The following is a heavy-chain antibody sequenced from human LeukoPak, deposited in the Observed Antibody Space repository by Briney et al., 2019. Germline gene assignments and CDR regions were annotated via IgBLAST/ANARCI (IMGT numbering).Heavy chain of an antibody. CDR2: ISGDAGSGGGRST. CDR1: GFTLSNYG. Sequence: GGSLRLSCEASGFTLSNYGMTWVRQAPGKGLECASFISGDAGSGGGRSTYYAESVKGRFTISRDNSKNTLYLQMNSLRAEDTAKYYCAKGARRLLNWFDAWGQGTLVTVSS. J-gene: IGHJ5*02. D-gene: IGHD1-26*01. CDR3: AKGARRLLNWFDA. V-gene: IGHV3-23*01.